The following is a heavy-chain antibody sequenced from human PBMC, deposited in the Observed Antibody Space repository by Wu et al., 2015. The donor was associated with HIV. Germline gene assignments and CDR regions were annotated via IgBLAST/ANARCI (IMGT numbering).Heavy chain of an antibody. CDR2: INPRTDST. Sequence: QVQLVQSRAGVKKPGASVRVSCSAFGYTFINNFLHWVRQAPGQGPEWMGVINPRTDSTTYAQSFEGRLTIARDTSKNTVFMELSSLKSDDTAKYFCARERVDYDSAGYRAHRGYYFDYVGPGNAGHRLL. J-gene: IGHJ4*02. V-gene: IGHV1-46*01. CDR1: GYTFINNF. D-gene: IGHD3-22*01. CDR3: ARERVDYDSAGYRAHRGYYFDY.